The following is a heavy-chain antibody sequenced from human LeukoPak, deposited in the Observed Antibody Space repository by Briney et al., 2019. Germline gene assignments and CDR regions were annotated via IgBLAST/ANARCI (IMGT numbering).Heavy chain of an antibody. D-gene: IGHD6-13*01. J-gene: IGHJ5*02. CDR3: ARRGSSWYRGWFDP. V-gene: IGHV4-61*02. Sequence: SETLSLTCTVSGGSISSGSYYWSWIRQPAGKGLEGIGRIYTSGSTNYNPSLKSRVTIAVDTTKNQFSLKLSSVTAADTAVYYCARRGSSWYRGWFDPWGQGTLVTASS. CDR1: GGSISSGSYY. CDR2: IYTSGST.